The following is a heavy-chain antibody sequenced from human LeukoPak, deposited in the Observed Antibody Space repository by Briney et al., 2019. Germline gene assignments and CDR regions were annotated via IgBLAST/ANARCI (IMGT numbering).Heavy chain of an antibody. Sequence: SETLSLTCAGSGYSISSGYYWGWIRQPPGKGLEWIGSNYHSGSTYYNPSLKSRVTISVDTSKNQFSLKLSSVTAADTAVYYCARSIRFLEWLPPGNYFDYWGQGTLVTVSS. CDR1: GYSISSGYY. D-gene: IGHD3-3*01. CDR2: NYHSGST. CDR3: ARSIRFLEWLPPGNYFDY. J-gene: IGHJ4*02. V-gene: IGHV4-38-2*01.